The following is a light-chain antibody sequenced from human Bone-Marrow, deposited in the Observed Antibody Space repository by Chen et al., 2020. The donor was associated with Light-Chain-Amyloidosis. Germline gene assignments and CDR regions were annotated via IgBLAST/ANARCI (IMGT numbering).Light chain of an antibody. CDR3: SSFTRNNALV. J-gene: IGLJ2*01. V-gene: IGLV2-14*03. Sequence: QSALTQPASVSASPRQSITISRTGTSSYVGGYNYVSWYQQHPGKAPKLIIYDVTYRPSGVSNRFSGSKSGNTASLTISGLQAEDEADYYCSSFTRNNALVFGGGTKLTVL. CDR1: SSYVGGYNY. CDR2: DVT.